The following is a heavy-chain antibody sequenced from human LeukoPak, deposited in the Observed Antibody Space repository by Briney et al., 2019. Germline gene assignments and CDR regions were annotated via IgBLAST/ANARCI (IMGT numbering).Heavy chain of an antibody. V-gene: IGHV4-59*01. D-gene: IGHD3-10*01. J-gene: IGHJ4*02. CDR1: GGSISSYY. CDR2: IYYSGST. CDR3: ARAPSPYFYGLGTYSNYFDY. Sequence: SETLSLTCAVSGGSISSYYWSWIRQPPGKGLEWIGYIYYSGSTNYNPPLKSRVTISADTSKNPFSLKLSSVTAADTAVYYCARAPSPYFYGLGTYSNYFDYWGQGTLVTVSS.